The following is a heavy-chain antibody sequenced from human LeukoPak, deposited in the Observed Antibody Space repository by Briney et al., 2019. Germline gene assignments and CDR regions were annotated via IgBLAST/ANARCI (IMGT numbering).Heavy chain of an antibody. CDR3: AQWIRYFDY. CDR2: ISGSGYST. D-gene: IGHD2-2*03. V-gene: IGHV3-23*01. CDR1: GFTFNNYA. J-gene: IGHJ4*02. Sequence: GGSLRLSCVASGFTFNNYAMTWVRQAPGKGLEWVSAISGSGYSTYYADSVKGRFTNSRDNSKNTLYLQMNSLRAEDTALYFCAQWIRYFDYWGQGTLATVSS.